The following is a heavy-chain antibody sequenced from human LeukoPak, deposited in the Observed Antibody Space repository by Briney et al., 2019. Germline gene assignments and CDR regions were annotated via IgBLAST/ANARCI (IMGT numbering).Heavy chain of an antibody. CDR2: IYFSGYT. J-gene: IGHJ4*02. V-gene: IGHV4-59*11. D-gene: IGHD6-6*01. CDR1: GGSISSHY. CDR3: ARFSSSNVDY. Sequence: PSETLSLTCTVSGGSISSHYWSWIRQSPGKGLEWIGYIYFSGYTNYNPSLKSRVTISVDTSKNQFSLKLSSVTAADTAVYYCARFSSSNVDYWGQGTLVTVSS.